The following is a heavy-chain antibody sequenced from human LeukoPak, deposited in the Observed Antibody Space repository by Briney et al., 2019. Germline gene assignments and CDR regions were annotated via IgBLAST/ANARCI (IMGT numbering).Heavy chain of an antibody. D-gene: IGHD3-3*01. CDR1: GGAISNSRHS. Sequence: SETPSLTCTVSGGAISNSRHSWTWIRQPPGKGLEWVGIIYYNGSTYYNPSLKSRVTISVGTSKNQFSLKLSSVTAADIAVYYCATGKVFPTYDFWSGPIGYWGQGTLVTVSS. J-gene: IGHJ4*02. CDR3: ATGKVFPTYDFWSGPIGY. V-gene: IGHV4-39*07. CDR2: IYYNGST.